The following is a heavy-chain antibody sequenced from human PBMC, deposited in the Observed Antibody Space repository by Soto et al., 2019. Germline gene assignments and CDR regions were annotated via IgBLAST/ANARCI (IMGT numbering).Heavy chain of an antibody. V-gene: IGHV3-33*01. J-gene: IGHJ4*02. CDR2: IWYDGSNK. D-gene: IGHD6-13*01. CDR1: GFTFSSYG. CDR3: ARVGSSWSFDY. Sequence: QAQLVESGGGVVQPGRSLRLSCAASGFTFSSYGMHWVRQAPGKGLGWVAIIWYDGSNKYYADSVKGRFTISRDSSKNTLYPQMNSLRAEDTAVYYCARVGSSWSFDYWGQGTLVTVSS.